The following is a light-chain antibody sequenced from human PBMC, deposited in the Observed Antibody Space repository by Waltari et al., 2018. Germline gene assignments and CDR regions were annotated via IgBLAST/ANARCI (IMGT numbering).Light chain of an antibody. CDR3: MQGTHWPPWT. Sequence: DVGMTQSPLSLPVTLGQPASISCKSSQSLLHSDGKTYLNWFQQRPGQAPRRLIYKVSNRDSGVPDRFSGSGSGTDFTLKISRVEAEDVGVYYCMQGTHWPPWTFGQGTKVEIK. CDR1: QSLLHSDGKTY. J-gene: IGKJ1*01. V-gene: IGKV2-30*02. CDR2: KVS.